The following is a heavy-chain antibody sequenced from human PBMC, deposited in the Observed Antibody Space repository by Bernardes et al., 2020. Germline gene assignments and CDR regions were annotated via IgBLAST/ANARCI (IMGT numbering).Heavy chain of an antibody. D-gene: IGHD3-22*01. CDR3: ARDHRSWVLLQPHYYDSSGYKPSRLYYMDV. Sequence: ASVKVSCKASGYTFTSYGISWVRQAPGQGLEWMGWISAYNGNTNYAQKLQGRVTMTTDTSTSTAYMELRSLRSDDTAVYYCARDHRSWVLLQPHYYDSSGYKPSRLYYMDVWGKGTTVTVSS. J-gene: IGHJ6*03. CDR1: GYTFTSYG. V-gene: IGHV1-18*01. CDR2: ISAYNGNT.